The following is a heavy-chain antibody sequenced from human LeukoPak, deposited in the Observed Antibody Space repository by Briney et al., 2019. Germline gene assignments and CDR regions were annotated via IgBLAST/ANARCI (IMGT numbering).Heavy chain of an antibody. CDR3: ARGAAPKGQEWELLHGYFDY. Sequence: SVKVSCKASGYTFTGYYMHWVRQAPGQGLEWMGGIIPIFGTANYAQKFQGRVTITTDESTSTAYMELSSLRSEDTAVYYCARGAAPKGQEWELLHGYFDYWGQGTLVTVSS. CDR2: IIPIFGTA. V-gene: IGHV1-69*05. J-gene: IGHJ4*02. CDR1: GYTFTGYY. D-gene: IGHD1-26*01.